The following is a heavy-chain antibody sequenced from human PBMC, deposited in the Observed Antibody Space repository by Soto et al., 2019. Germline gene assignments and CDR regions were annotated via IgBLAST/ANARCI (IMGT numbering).Heavy chain of an antibody. Sequence: QVQLVQSGAEVKKPGASVKVSCETSGYTFTTYGITWVRQAPGQGLEWMGWITTYNGNANYAQKLQGRVTMTIDTATSTAYMELRSRRSDDTAVYYCARGCGGDCRLFDYWGQGTLVTVSS. J-gene: IGHJ4*02. CDR1: GYTFTTYG. D-gene: IGHD2-21*02. V-gene: IGHV1-18*04. CDR2: ITTYNGNA. CDR3: ARGCGGDCRLFDY.